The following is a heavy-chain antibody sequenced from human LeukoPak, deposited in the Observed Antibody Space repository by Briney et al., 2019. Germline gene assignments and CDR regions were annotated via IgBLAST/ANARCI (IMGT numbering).Heavy chain of an antibody. V-gene: IGHV4-59*08. CDR2: IYGSGST. CDR1: GDSLSSHY. D-gene: IGHD6-19*01. Sequence: SETLSLTCTVSGDSLSSHYWSWIRQPPGKGLEWIGYIYGSGSTHYDPSLRSRVTISEDTSKNQFSLKLTSVTAANTAVYCCARNVGGYSHDSWGQGTLVTVSS. CDR3: ARNVGGYSHDS. J-gene: IGHJ4*02.